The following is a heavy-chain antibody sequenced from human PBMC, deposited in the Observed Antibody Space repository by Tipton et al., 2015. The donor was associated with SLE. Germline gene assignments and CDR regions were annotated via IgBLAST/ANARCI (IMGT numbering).Heavy chain of an antibody. J-gene: IGHJ6*02. V-gene: IGHV3-23*01. Sequence: SLRLSCTASGFAFSNYAMSWVRQAPGKGLEWVSTVSGGGGATYYADSVKGRFTISRDNFKNTLSLQMNSLRAEDTAVYYCARMWGSPLDGMDVWGQGTTVTVSS. CDR3: ARMWGSPLDGMDV. CDR2: VSGGGGAT. CDR1: GFAFSNYA. D-gene: IGHD3-16*01.